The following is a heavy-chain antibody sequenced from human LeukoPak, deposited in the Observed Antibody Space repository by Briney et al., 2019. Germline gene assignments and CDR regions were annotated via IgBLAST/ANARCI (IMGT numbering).Heavy chain of an antibody. CDR1: GGSISSYY. CDR2: IYTSGST. Sequence: PSETLSLTCTVSGGSISSYYWSWIRQPPGKGLEWIGYIYTSGSTNYNPSLKSRVTISVDTSKNQFSLKLSSVTAADTAVYYCARLQLERRNWFDPWGQGTLVTVSS. J-gene: IGHJ5*02. V-gene: IGHV4-4*09. D-gene: IGHD1-1*01. CDR3: ARLQLERRNWFDP.